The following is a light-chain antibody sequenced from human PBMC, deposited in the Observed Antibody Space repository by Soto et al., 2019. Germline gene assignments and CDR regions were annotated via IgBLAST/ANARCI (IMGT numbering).Light chain of an antibody. CDR2: WAS. CDR1: RSVLYSANNKNH. CDR3: QQYYSTPYT. Sequence: DIVMTQSPDSLAVSLGERATINCKSSRSVLYSANNKNHLSWYQQKPGQPPKLLFYWASTRQSGVPDRFSGSGSGTDVSLRISSLQPEDVAVYYCQQYYSTPYTFGQGTKLEIK. V-gene: IGKV4-1*01. J-gene: IGKJ2*01.